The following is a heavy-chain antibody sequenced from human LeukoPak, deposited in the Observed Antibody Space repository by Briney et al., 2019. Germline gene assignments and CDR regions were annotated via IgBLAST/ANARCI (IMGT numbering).Heavy chain of an antibody. V-gene: IGHV6-1*01. CDR3: ARSAGHFDY. CDR1: GDSVSSNSAA. J-gene: IGHJ4*02. CDR2: TYYRSKLYN. Sequence: SQTLSLTCAISGDSVSSNSAAWNGIRQSPSRGLEWLGSTYYRSKLYNDYTLAVKIQITINPDTSKQQFSLQLNYVTPEDMAVYYCARSAGHFDYWGQGTLVTVSS.